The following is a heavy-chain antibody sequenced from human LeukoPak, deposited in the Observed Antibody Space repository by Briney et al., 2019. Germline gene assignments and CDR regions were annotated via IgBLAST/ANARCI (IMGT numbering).Heavy chain of an antibody. CDR1: GYTFTGYY. J-gene: IGHJ6*03. CDR3: ARSGYDILTGYYYYYMDV. D-gene: IGHD3-9*01. V-gene: IGHV1-2*02. CDR2: INPNSGGT. Sequence: ASVKVSCKASGYTFTGYYMHWVRQAPGQGLEWMRWINPNSGGTNYAQKFQGRVTMTRDTSISTAYMELSRLRSDDTAVYYCARSGYDILTGYYYYYMDVWGKGTTVTVSS.